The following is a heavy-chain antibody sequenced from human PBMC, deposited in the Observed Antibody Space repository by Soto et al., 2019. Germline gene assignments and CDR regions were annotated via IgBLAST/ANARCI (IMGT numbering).Heavy chain of an antibody. CDR2: INPRGGST. CDR3: ARKGGLAY. V-gene: IGHV1-46*03. CDR1: GYTFTTYS. Sequence: QVQLVQSGAEVKKPGASVKVSCKASGYTFTTYSMHWVRQAPGQGLEWMGIINPRGGSTTYAQKFQGRVTMTRDTSTSTVYMELSSLRSEDTAVYYCARKGGLAYWGQGTLVTVSS. D-gene: IGHD3-16*01. J-gene: IGHJ4*02.